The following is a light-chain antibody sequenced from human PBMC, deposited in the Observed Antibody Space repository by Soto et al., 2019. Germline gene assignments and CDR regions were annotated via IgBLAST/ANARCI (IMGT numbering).Light chain of an antibody. J-gene: IGKJ4*01. Sequence: ETVLTQSPATLSLSPGERAILSCRASQSISSYLAWYQQKPGQAPRLLISDAVNRATGITARFSGSGSGRDFTLIICSLEPEDVAVYYCQQRINWPLTFGGGTRVQIK. CDR1: QSISSY. CDR3: QQRINWPLT. V-gene: IGKV3-11*02. CDR2: DAV.